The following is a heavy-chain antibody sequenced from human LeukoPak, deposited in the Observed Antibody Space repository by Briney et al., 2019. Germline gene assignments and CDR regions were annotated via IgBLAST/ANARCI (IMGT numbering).Heavy chain of an antibody. CDR3: ASRSGGDYPYFDY. J-gene: IGHJ4*02. CDR1: DFTVSRNY. Sequence: GGSLRLSCAASDFTVSRNYMSWVRQAPRTGLEWVSVIYSGGTTKYADSVKGRFTISRDNSKNTLYLQMNSLRVEDTALYYCASRSGGDYPYFDYWGQGTLVTVSS. V-gene: IGHV3-53*01. D-gene: IGHD4-17*01. CDR2: IYSGGTT.